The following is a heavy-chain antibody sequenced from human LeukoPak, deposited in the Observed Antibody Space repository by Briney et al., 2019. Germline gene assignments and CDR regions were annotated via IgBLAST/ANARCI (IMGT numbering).Heavy chain of an antibody. CDR3: VKDFRGDRGSTHFDS. Sequence: GGSLRLSCTTSGFTFDDYTMHWVRHTPGKGLEWVSLISSYGRWTFYVDSVQGRFTISRDSSKSSLYLQMNTLKTDDSAFYYCVKDFRGDRGSTHFDSWGQGILVTVSS. J-gene: IGHJ4*02. D-gene: IGHD1-26*01. CDR2: ISSYGRWT. CDR1: GFTFDDYT. V-gene: IGHV3-43*01.